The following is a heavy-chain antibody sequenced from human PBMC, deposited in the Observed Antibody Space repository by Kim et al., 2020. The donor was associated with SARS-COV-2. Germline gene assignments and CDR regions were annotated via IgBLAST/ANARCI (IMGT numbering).Heavy chain of an antibody. CDR1: GIGFSDYY. J-gene: IGHJ1*01. V-gene: IGHV3-11*06. D-gene: IGHD6-13*01. Sequence: GGSLRLSCETSGIGFSDYYMAWIRQAPGKGLEWVSYISASSGYTNYADSVKGRFTVSRDNAKNSLYLGMNSLRAEDTAVYYCAGLDFVGHSSWYGVHWGQGILVTVSS. CDR3: AGLDFVGHSSWYGVH. CDR2: ISASSGYT.